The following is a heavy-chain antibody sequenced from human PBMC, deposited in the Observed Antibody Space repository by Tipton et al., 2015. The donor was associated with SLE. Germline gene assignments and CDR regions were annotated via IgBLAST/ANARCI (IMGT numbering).Heavy chain of an antibody. V-gene: IGHV3-74*01. J-gene: IGHJ4*02. CDR2: VSSEGGST. D-gene: IGHD2-15*01. CDR1: GFTLTNYW. CDR3: AKHCSGGSCYLDY. Sequence: SLRLSCAASGFTLTNYWMHWVRQVPGEGLVWVSRVSSEGGSTSYADSVKGRFTISRDNPKNTLFLQVNSLRAEDTAVYYCAKHCSGGSCYLDYWGQGTLVTVSS.